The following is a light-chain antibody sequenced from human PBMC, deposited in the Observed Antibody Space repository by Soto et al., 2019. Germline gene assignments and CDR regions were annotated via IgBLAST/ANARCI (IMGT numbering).Light chain of an antibody. CDR3: QQASSFPFT. CDR2: AAS. V-gene: IGKV1-12*01. Sequence: DIQMTQSPSSVSASVGDRVTISCRARQRIANWVAWYQQKPGKAPHLLIYAASTLQSGAPSRFSGSGSGTDFIFNISSLQPEDSATYYCQQASSFPFTFGPGTKVDV. CDR1: QRIANW. J-gene: IGKJ3*01.